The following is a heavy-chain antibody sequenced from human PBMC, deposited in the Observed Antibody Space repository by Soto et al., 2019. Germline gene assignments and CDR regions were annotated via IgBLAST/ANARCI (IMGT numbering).Heavy chain of an antibody. CDR3: ARIWLDFVVVRIPSAGGVNEH. V-gene: IGHV3-30-3*01. J-gene: IGHJ4*02. CDR2: ISYDGSTE. Sequence: QVQLVESGGGVVQPGRSLRLSCEASGFTFNSYAMNWVRQAPGKGLEWVSVISYDGSTEYYADSVRGRITISRDNSKNTLYRQMNSLRAEDTAVYYCARIWLDFVVVRIPSAGGVNEHWGQGPLVTVSS. D-gene: IGHD2-15*01. CDR1: GFTFNSYA.